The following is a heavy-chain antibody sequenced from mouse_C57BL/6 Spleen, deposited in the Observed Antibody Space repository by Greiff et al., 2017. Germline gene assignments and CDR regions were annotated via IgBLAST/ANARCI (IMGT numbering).Heavy chain of an antibody. CDR2: IYPGSGNT. D-gene: IGHD2-3*01. J-gene: IGHJ3*01. V-gene: IGHV1-76*01. Sequence: VQLKESGAELVRPGASVKLSCKASGYTFTDYYINWVKQRPGQGLERIARIYPGSGNTYYNEKFKGKATLTAEKSSSTAYMQLSSLTSEDSAVYFCANDGGFAYWGQGTLVTVSA. CDR3: ANDGGFAY. CDR1: GYTFTDYY.